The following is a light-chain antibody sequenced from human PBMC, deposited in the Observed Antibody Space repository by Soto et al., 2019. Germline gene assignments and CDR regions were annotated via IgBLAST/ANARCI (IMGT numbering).Light chain of an antibody. CDR1: SSNIGSNT. CDR2: SNN. CDR3: AACDDSLNGRV. V-gene: IGLV1-44*01. J-gene: IGLJ3*02. Sequence: QSVLTQPPSASGTPGQRVTISCSGSSSNIGSNTVNWYQQLPGTAPKLLIYSNNQRPSGVPDRFSGSKSGTSASLAISGLQSEDDADYYCAACDDSLNGRVFGGGTKLTVL.